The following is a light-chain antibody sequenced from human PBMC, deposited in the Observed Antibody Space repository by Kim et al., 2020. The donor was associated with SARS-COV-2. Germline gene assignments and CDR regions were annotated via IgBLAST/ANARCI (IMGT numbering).Light chain of an antibody. CDR1: PTITINV. V-gene: IGKV3-20*01. CDR2: RES. Sequence: YPGDTANLSCRVSPTITINVLAWYQQRHGQAPRLLIYRESPRATGIPDRLSDSGSGTVFTLTIRRLEPEDFAVYYCQQYESSLGTFGQGTKVDIK. CDR3: QQYESSLGT. J-gene: IGKJ1*01.